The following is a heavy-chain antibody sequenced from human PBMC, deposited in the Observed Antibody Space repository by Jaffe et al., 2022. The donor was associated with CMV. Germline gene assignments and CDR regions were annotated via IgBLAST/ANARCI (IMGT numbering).Heavy chain of an antibody. CDR1: GYRFTSYG. CDR3: ARDVSSGTIWGDYYYHMDV. V-gene: IGHV1-18*04. CDR2: ISGYNGDR. J-gene: IGHJ6*03. Sequence: QVQLVQSGAEVKKPGASVKVSCKASGYRFTSYGISWVRQAPGQGPEWMGWISGYNGDRKYAQKFQGRGTMTIDTSTNTAYMELRSLRSDDTAVYYCARDVSSGTIWGDYYYHMDVWGKGTTVTVSS. D-gene: IGHD3-10*01.